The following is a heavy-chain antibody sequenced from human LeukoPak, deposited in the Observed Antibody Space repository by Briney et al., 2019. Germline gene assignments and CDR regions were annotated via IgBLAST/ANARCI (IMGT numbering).Heavy chain of an antibody. CDR1: GFTFSRTW. CDR3: ATGGHYYGD. CDR2: INHEGTEK. D-gene: IGHD3-10*01. J-gene: IGHJ4*02. Sequence: PGRSLRLSCVASGFTFSRTWMSWLRQAPGKGLEWVAYINHEGTEKDYMDSVKGRFTISRDNAQNSLFLQMNSLRAEDTAIYYCATGGHYYGDWGQGTLVTVSS. V-gene: IGHV3-7*05.